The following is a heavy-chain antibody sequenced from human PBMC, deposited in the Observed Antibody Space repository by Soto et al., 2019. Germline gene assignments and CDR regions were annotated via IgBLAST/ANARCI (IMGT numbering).Heavy chain of an antibody. J-gene: IGHJ3*02. D-gene: IGHD3-22*01. V-gene: IGHV1-69*13. CDR3: ATSKVQDSSGYYYEGNGGALDI. Sequence: SVKVSCKASGXTXXSYAISWVRQAPGQGLEWMGGIIPIFGXXXXXXXXXXXXXXXXXESTXXAYMELSSLRSEDTAVYYCATSKVQDSSGYYYEGNGGALDIWG. CDR1: GXTXXSYA. CDR2: IIPIFGXX.